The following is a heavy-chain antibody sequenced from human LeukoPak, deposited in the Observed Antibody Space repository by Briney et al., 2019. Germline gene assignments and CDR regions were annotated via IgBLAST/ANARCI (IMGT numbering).Heavy chain of an antibody. CDR2: INHYGNVN. V-gene: IGHV3-7*03. CDR1: GFTFSSYW. Sequence: GGSLRLSCAASGFTFSSYWMNWARQAPGKGLEWVASINHYGNVNYYVDSVKGRFTISRDNAKNSLYLQMNSLRAEDTALYYCAISSGWYSYYFDYWGQGTLVTVS. D-gene: IGHD6-19*01. J-gene: IGHJ4*02. CDR3: AISSGWYSYYFDY.